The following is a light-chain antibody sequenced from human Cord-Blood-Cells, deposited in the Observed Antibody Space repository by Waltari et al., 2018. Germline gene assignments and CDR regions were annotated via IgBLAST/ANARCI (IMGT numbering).Light chain of an antibody. CDR1: QSVSRH. Sequence: EIVMTQSPATLSVSPGERATLSCRASQSVSRHLAWYQQKPGQAPRLLIYGASTRATGIPAMFSGSGSGTEFTLTISSLQSEDFAVYYCQQYNNWPLTFGGGTKVEIK. CDR2: GAS. CDR3: QQYNNWPLT. J-gene: IGKJ4*01. V-gene: IGKV3-15*01.